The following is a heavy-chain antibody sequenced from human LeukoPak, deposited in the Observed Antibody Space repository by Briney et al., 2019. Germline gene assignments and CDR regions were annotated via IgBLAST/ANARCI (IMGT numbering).Heavy chain of an antibody. J-gene: IGHJ6*02. Sequence: GGSLRLSRAASGFTVSSNYMSWVRQAPGKGLEWVSVIYSGGGTYYADSVKGRFTISRDNSKNTLYLQMNSLRAEDTAVYYCARVRRGMAYYYGMDVWGQGTTVTVSS. CDR2: IYSGGGT. CDR3: ARVRRGMAYYYGMDV. D-gene: IGHD2-8*01. CDR1: GFTVSSNY. V-gene: IGHV3-53*01.